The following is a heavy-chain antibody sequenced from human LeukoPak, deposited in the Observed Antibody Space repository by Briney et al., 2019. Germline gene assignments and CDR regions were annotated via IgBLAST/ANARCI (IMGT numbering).Heavy chain of an antibody. D-gene: IGHD5-24*01. CDR3: TRDRRDGYNYVDL. CDR1: GASIRGSITSGTYY. CDR2: MYNSGTT. V-gene: IGHV4-61*10. J-gene: IGHJ4*02. Sequence: PSETLSLTCTVSGASIRGSITSGTYYWNWIRQPAGKGLEWIGRMYNSGTTINYNPSLKSRVTISVDTSKNQFSLNLNSVTPADTAMYYCTRDRRDGYNYVDLWGQGTMVTVSS.